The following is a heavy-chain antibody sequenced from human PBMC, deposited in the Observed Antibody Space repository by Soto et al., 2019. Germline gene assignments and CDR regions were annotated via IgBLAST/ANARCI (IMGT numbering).Heavy chain of an antibody. CDR3: ARVITGMTTGMFDY. Sequence: QVQLQESGPGLVKPSETLSLTCTVSGGSVSSGSYYWSWIRQPPGKGLEWIGYIYYSGSTNYNPSLKSRVTITVDTAKNQFSLKLSSVTAADTAVYYCARVITGMTTGMFDYWGQGTLVTVSS. CDR2: IYYSGST. J-gene: IGHJ4*02. CDR1: GGSVSSGSYY. V-gene: IGHV4-61*01. D-gene: IGHD4-17*01.